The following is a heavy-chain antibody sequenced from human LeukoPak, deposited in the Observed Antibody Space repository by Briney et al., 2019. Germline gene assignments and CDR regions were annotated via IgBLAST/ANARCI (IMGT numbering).Heavy chain of an antibody. Sequence: SETLSLTCTVSGVSISNYYWSWIRQPPGKGLEWIGYIYYSGSTNYNPSLKSRVTISLDTSKNQFSLKLSSVTAADTAVYYCARGRGPLQPIDYWGQGTLVTVSS. CDR1: GVSISNYY. CDR3: ARGRGPLQPIDY. J-gene: IGHJ4*02. CDR2: IYYSGST. V-gene: IGHV4-59*08. D-gene: IGHD3-10*01.